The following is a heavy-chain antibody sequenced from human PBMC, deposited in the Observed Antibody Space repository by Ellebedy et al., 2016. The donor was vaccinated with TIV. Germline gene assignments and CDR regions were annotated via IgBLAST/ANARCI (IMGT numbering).Heavy chain of an antibody. CDR3: ARDPRVVVPAAMDY. Sequence: GGSLRLSCRASGFTFTAYWMHWVRQAPGKGLVRVSHVSGDGNRITYADSVKGRFTISRDNSKSTLSLQMNSLRAEDTAVYYCARDPRVVVPAAMDYWGQGTRVTVSS. D-gene: IGHD2-2*01. V-gene: IGHV3-74*03. J-gene: IGHJ4*02. CDR2: VSGDGNRI. CDR1: GFTFTAYW.